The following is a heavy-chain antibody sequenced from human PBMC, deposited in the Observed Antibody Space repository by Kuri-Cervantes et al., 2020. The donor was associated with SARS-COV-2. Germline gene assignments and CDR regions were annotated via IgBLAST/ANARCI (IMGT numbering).Heavy chain of an antibody. J-gene: IGHJ3*02. CDR3: ARGVTYYDILTGYSDHNAFDI. D-gene: IGHD3-9*01. CDR1: GFTFSSYA. V-gene: IGHV3-23*01. CDR2: ISGSGGSK. Sequence: GGSLRLSCAASGFTFSSYAMSWVRQAPGKGLEWVSAISGSGGSKYYADSVKGRFTISRDNSKNTLYLQMNSLRAEDTAVYYCARGVTYYDILTGYSDHNAFDIWGQGTMVTVSS.